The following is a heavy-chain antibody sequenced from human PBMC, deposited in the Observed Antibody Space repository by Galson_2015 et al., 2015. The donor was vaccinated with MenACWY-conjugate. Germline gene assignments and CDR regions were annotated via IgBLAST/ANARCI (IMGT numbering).Heavy chain of an antibody. D-gene: IGHD1-14*01. Sequence: SLRLSCAASGLTFSSYAMSWVRQAPGKGLEWVSAISGSGDGTYYAGSVKGRFIISRDNSKNTVYLQMSSLRAEDTALYYCAKGAGWVARNRVFDDCGQGTLVTVSS. CDR3: AKGAGWVARNRVFDD. CDR1: GLTFSSYA. V-gene: IGHV3-23*01. J-gene: IGHJ4*02. CDR2: ISGSGDGT.